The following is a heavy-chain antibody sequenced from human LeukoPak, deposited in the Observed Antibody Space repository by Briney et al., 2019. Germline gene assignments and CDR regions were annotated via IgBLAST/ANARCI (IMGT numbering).Heavy chain of an antibody. D-gene: IGHD6-19*01. CDR1: GGSISSGSYY. CDR2: IYTSGST. J-gene: IGHJ5*02. CDR3: ARAPSSGWYWFDP. Sequence: SETLSLTCTVSGGSISSGSYYWSWIRQPAGKGLEWIGRIYTSGSTNYNPSLKSRVTISVDTSKNQFSLKLSSVTAADTAVYYCARAPSSGWYWFDPWGQGTLVTVSS. V-gene: IGHV4-61*02.